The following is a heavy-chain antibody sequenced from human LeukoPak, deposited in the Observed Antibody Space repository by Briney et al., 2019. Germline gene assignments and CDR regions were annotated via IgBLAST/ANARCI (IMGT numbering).Heavy chain of an antibody. D-gene: IGHD4-17*01. Sequence: QPGRSLRLSCAASGFTFSSYAMHWVRQAPGKGLEWVAVISYDGSNKYYADSVKGRFTISRDNSKNTLYLQMNSLRAEDTAVYYCARQLHYGVKRGPPDYWGQGTLVTVSS. J-gene: IGHJ4*02. CDR2: ISYDGSNK. CDR3: ARQLHYGVKRGPPDY. CDR1: GFTFSSYA. V-gene: IGHV3-30-3*01.